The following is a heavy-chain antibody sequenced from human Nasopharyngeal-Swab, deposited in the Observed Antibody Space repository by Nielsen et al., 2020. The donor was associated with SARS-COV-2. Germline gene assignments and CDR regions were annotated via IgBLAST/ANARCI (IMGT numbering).Heavy chain of an antibody. CDR3: AREGGVDTTKNDAFDI. J-gene: IGHJ3*02. CDR1: GFTFSTYW. V-gene: IGHV3-30-3*01. D-gene: IGHD5-18*01. Sequence: GESLKISCAASGFTFSTYWMSWVRQAPGKGLEWVAVFSSDGSTKFYADSVKGRFTISRDSSKNTMYVQMNSLRPEDTALYYCAREGGVDTTKNDAFDIWGQGTMVTVSS. CDR2: FSSDGSTK.